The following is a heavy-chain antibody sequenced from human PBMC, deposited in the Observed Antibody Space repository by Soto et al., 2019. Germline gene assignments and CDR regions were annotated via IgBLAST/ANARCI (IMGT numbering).Heavy chain of an antibody. CDR3: AKTGYSSGWYTDY. J-gene: IGHJ4*02. CDR1: GFTFSSYA. D-gene: IGHD6-19*01. Sequence: EVQLLESGGGLVQPGGSLRLSCAASGFTFSSYAMSWVRQAPGKGQEWVSAISGSGGSTYYADSVKGRFTISRDNSKNTLYLQMNSLRAEDTAVYYCAKTGYSSGWYTDYWGQGTLVTVSS. CDR2: ISGSGGST. V-gene: IGHV3-23*01.